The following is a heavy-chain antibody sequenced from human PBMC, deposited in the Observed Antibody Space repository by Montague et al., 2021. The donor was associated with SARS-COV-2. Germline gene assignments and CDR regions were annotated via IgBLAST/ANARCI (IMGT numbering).Heavy chain of an antibody. V-gene: IGHV1-8*01. CDR2: MNPNSGNT. CDR3: ARGEGSTSWWYYYYYMDV. J-gene: IGHJ6*03. Sequence: SGKVSCKASGYTFTSYDINWVRQATGQGLEWMGWMNPNSGNTGYAQKFQGRVTMTRNTSISTAYMELSSLRSEDTAVYYCARGEGSTSWWYYYYYMDVWGKGTTVTVSS. CDR1: GYTFTSYD. D-gene: IGHD2-2*01.